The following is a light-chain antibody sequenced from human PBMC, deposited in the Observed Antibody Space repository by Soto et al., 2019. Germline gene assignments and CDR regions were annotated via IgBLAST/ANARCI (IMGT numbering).Light chain of an antibody. V-gene: IGLV2-8*01. CDR1: SSDVGDYNY. Sequence: QSVLTQPPSASGSPGQSVTISCTGTSSDVGDYNYVSWYQQHPGKAPKLMIYEVSKRPSGVPDRFSGSKSGNTASLTVSGLQAEDEADYYCSSYAGSNNYVFGTGTNLTVL. CDR2: EVS. CDR3: SSYAGSNNYV. J-gene: IGLJ1*01.